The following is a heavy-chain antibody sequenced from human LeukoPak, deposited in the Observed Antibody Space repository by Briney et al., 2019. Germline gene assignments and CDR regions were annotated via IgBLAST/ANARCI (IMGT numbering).Heavy chain of an antibody. V-gene: IGHV3-48*01. J-gene: IGHJ4*02. CDR3: ARYLGGWSFDY. Sequence: EGSLRLSCAASGFTFSNYDMIWVRQAPGKGLEWVSYISRTSHTIYYADSVKGRFTISRDNAKNSLYLQMNSLRVEDTAVYSCARYLGGWSFDYWGQGTLVTVSS. CDR1: GFTFSNYD. D-gene: IGHD6-19*01. CDR2: ISRTSHTI.